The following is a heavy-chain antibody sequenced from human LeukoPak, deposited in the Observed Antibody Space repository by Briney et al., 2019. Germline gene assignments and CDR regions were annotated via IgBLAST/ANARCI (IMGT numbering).Heavy chain of an antibody. V-gene: IGHV3-48*03. Sequence: GGSLRLSCAASGFTFSSYEMNWVRQAPGKGLEWVSYISSSGSTIYYADSVKGRFTISRDNAKNSLYLQMHSLRAEDTAVYYCARDTYYYDSSGYYVYYFDYWGQGTLVTVSS. CDR1: GFTFSSYE. D-gene: IGHD3-22*01. CDR3: ARDTYYYDSSGYYVYYFDY. J-gene: IGHJ4*02. CDR2: ISSSGSTI.